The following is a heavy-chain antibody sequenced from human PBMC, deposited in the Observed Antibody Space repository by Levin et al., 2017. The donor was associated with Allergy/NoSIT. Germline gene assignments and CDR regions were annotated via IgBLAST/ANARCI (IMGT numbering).Heavy chain of an antibody. CDR1: GFTFSSYD. CDR3: ARWDTAMVDFDY. Sequence: PGGSLRLSCAASGFTFSSYDMHWVRQATGKGLEWVSAIGTAGDTYYPGSVKGRFTISRENAKNSLYLQMNSLRAGDTAVYYCARWDTAMVDFDYWGQGTLVTVSS. CDR2: IGTAGDT. D-gene: IGHD5-18*01. V-gene: IGHV3-13*04. J-gene: IGHJ4*02.